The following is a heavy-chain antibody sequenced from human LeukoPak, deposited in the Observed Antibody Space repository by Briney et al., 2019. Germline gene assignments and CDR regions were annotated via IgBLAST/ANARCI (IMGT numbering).Heavy chain of an antibody. CDR2: ISSSSSYI. J-gene: IGHJ4*02. D-gene: IGHD6-19*01. CDR1: GFTFSSYS. Sequence: GGSLRLSCAASGFTFSSYSMNWVRQAPGKGLEWVSSISSSSSYIYYADSVKGRFTISRDNAKNSLYLQMNSLRAEDTAVYYCASLTSSGWYDTSCWGQGTLVTVSS. CDR3: ASLTSSGWYDTSC. V-gene: IGHV3-21*01.